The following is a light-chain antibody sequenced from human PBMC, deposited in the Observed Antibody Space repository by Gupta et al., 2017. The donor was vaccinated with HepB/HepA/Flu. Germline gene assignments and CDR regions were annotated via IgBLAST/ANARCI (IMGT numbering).Light chain of an antibody. Sequence: IVLMQSPGTRSLSPGERATLSCRASQSIRSNLLVWYQQKLGQAPRLLIYDASKRATGTPDRFSGSGSGTDFTLTISRLEPEDFAVYYCQQYASSPITFGQGTRLDIK. CDR1: QSIRSNL. CDR2: DAS. J-gene: IGKJ5*01. CDR3: QQYASSPIT. V-gene: IGKV3-20*01.